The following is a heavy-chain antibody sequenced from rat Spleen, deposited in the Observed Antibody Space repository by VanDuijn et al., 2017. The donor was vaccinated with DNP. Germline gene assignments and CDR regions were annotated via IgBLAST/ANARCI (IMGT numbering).Heavy chain of an antibody. J-gene: IGHJ2*01. CDR3: ARSELAYFAY. CDR2: ISYAGGST. Sequence: EVQLVESGGGLVQPGRSLKLSCAASGFTFSDYNMAWVRQAPTKGLELVAYISYAGGSTYHGDSVKGRFTISRDNAESTLYLQMDSLRSEDTATYYCARSELAYFAYWGQGVMVTVSS. CDR1: GFTFSDYN. V-gene: IGHV5-7*01. D-gene: IGHD5-1*01.